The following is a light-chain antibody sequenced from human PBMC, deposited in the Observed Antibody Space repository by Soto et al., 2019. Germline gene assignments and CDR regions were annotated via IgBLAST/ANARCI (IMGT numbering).Light chain of an antibody. V-gene: IGKV1-39*01. CDR1: QNIDNY. CDR3: QESYNSPAVS. J-gene: IGKJ4*01. CDR2: ATS. Sequence: DIQMTQSPSSLSASLGDRVTITCRASQNIDNYLNWYQHKPGKAPKLLIYATSPLQSGVPARFSGSGSGTEFTLTISTLQSEDFATYFCQESYNSPAVSFGGGTMVEIK.